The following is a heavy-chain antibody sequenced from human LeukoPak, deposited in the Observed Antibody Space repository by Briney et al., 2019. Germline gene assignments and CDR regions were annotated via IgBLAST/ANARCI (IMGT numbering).Heavy chain of an antibody. V-gene: IGHV3-21*01. CDR2: IDGSSTTI. CDR1: GFTFSIYS. CDR3: AREGEEAFYI. D-gene: IGHD2-21*01. J-gene: IGHJ3*02. Sequence: GGSLRLXCAPSGFTFSIYSMNWARQAPGGGLGRVSSIDGSSTTIYYADSVKGRFFISRANAKNSLYIRTTSERGTHPAVYYCAREGEEAFYIWGQGTMVTVSS.